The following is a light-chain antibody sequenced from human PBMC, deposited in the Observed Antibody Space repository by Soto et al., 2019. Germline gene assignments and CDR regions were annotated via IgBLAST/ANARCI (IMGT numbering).Light chain of an antibody. Sequence: DIEMTQSPATMSVSPGERATLSCRASQSVTNNLAWYQQKPGQAPRLLIYGASTRATGIPARFSGSGSGTDFTLTISSLQSEDFAIYYCQQYKNWPRTFGQGTKVDIK. CDR2: GAS. CDR3: QQYKNWPRT. V-gene: IGKV3-15*01. CDR1: QSVTNN. J-gene: IGKJ1*01.